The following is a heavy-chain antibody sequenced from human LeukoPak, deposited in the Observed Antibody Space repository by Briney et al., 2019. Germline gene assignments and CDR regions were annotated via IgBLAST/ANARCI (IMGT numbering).Heavy chain of an antibody. CDR3: ARGPVLRFLEWLVRGAFDI. CDR1: GYTFTSYA. CDR2: INTNTGNP. Sequence: ASVKVSCKASGYTFTSYAMNWVRQAPGQGLEWMGWINTNTGNPTYAQGFTGRFVFSLDTSVSTAYLQISSLKAEDTAVYYCARGPVLRFLEWLVRGAFDIWGQGTMVTVSS. J-gene: IGHJ3*02. D-gene: IGHD3-3*01. V-gene: IGHV7-4-1*02.